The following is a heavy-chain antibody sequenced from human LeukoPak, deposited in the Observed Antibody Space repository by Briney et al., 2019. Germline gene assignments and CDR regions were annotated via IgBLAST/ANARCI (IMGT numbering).Heavy chain of an antibody. CDR2: INHSGST. CDR1: GGSFSGYY. Sequence: SETLSLTCAVYGGSFSGYYWSWIRQPPGKGLEWIGEINHSGSTNYNPSLKSRVTISVDTSKNQFSLKLSSVTAADTAVYYCARVGYYDFWSGFRPWGQGTLVTVSS. D-gene: IGHD3-3*01. CDR3: ARVGYYDFWSGFRP. J-gene: IGHJ5*02. V-gene: IGHV4-34*01.